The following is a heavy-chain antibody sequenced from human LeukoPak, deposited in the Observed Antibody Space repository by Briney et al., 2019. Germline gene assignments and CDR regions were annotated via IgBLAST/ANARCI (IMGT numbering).Heavy chain of an antibody. CDR2: IKQDGSEK. D-gene: IGHD1-1*01. CDR1: GFTFSNYW. Sequence: GGSLRLSCEASGFTFSNYWMTWVRQGPGKGLEWVANIKQDGSEKYYGDSVKGRFTISRDNAKNSLYLQMNSLRAEDTAVYYCATRLNDLGMDVWGKGTTVTVSS. J-gene: IGHJ6*03. CDR3: ATRLNDLGMDV. V-gene: IGHV3-7*01.